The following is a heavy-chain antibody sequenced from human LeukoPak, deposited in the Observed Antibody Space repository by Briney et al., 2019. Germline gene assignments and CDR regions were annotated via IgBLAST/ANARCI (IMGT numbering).Heavy chain of an antibody. V-gene: IGHV3-30*09. CDR2: ISFDGSVE. Sequence: PGGSLRLSCAASGFIFGTYAMHWVRQAPGKGPEWVSFISFDGSVEYYEDSVKGRFAIPRDNSESTLYLQMNNLRADDTAVYFCARDSRWLLDYWGQGTLITVSS. D-gene: IGHD6-19*01. CDR3: ARDSRWLLDY. J-gene: IGHJ4*02. CDR1: GFIFGTYA.